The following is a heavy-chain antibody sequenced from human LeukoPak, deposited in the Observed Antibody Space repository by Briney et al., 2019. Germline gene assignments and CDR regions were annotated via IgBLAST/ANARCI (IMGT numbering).Heavy chain of an antibody. D-gene: IGHD6-19*01. Sequence: PGGSLRLSCAASGFTFSSYWMSWVRQAPGKGLEWAANIKQDGSDKYYVDSVKGRFTISRDNAVNSLYLQMNSLRAEDTAVYYCARMAYISGWRWFDPWGQGTLVTVSS. V-gene: IGHV3-7*01. CDR3: ARMAYISGWRWFDP. J-gene: IGHJ5*02. CDR1: GFTFSSYW. CDR2: IKQDGSDK.